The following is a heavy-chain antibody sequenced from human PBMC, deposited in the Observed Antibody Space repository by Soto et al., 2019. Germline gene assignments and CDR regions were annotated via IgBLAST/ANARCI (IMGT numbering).Heavy chain of an antibody. CDR3: AXXXXXYTVTERNWFDP. Sequence: VKVSCKASGGTFSSYTISWVRQAPGQGLEWMGRIIPILGIANYAQKFQGRVTITADKSTSTAYMELSSLRSEDTAVYYCAXXXXXYTVTERNWFDPWXQGTPVTVSS. CDR1: GGTFSSYT. CDR2: IIPILGIA. D-gene: IGHD4-4*01. V-gene: IGHV1-69*02. J-gene: IGHJ5*02.